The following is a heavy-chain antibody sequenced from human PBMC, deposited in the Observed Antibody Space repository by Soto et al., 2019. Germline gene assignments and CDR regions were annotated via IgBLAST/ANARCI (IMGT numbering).Heavy chain of an antibody. CDR3: ARDGSSGWYWYAFDI. D-gene: IGHD6-19*01. CDR1: GGSISSSSYY. Sequence: QLQLQESGPGLVKPSETLSLTCTVSGGSISSSSYYWGWIRQPPGKGLEWIGSIYYSGSTYYNPSLKSRVTISVDTSKNQFSLKLSSVTAADTAVYYCARDGSSGWYWYAFDIWGQGTMVTVSS. CDR2: IYYSGST. J-gene: IGHJ3*02. V-gene: IGHV4-39*02.